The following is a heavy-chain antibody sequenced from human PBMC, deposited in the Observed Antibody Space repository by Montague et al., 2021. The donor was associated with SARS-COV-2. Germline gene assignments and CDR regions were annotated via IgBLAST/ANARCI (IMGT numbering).Heavy chain of an antibody. J-gene: IGHJ4*02. CDR1: GGSFHIFS. V-gene: IGHV4-34*01. CDR3: ARGSRVVGITPGFRW. D-gene: IGHD3-22*01. Sequence: SETLSLTCAVSGGSFHIFSWGWMRQSPGKGLEWIGEIDHTGDTKYNPSLKSRVTISVDKSKNQFSLNVTSMTVADTAMYYCARGSRVVGITPGFRWWGQGTQVAVSS. CDR2: IDHTGDT.